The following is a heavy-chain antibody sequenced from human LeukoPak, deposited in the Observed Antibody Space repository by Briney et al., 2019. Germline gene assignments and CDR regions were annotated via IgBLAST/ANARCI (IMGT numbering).Heavy chain of an antibody. CDR3: ARRAGAYSHPYDY. D-gene: IGHD4/OR15-4a*01. Sequence: GGSLRLSCAASGFSFSSHGMSWVRQAPGKGLEWVSGIIGGAGGTYYADSVKGRFTISRDNSRNTLYLQMNSLRVEDTAVYYCARRAGAYSHPYDYWGQGTLVTVSS. CDR1: GFSFSSHG. CDR2: IIGGAGGT. V-gene: IGHV3-23*01. J-gene: IGHJ4*02.